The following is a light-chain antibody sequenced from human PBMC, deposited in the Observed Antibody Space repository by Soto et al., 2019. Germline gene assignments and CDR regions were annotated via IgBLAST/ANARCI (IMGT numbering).Light chain of an antibody. CDR3: QQFSSYPLT. J-gene: IGKJ4*01. V-gene: IGKV3D-20*01. CDR2: DTS. CDR1: QSVSSSY. Sequence: VVLTQSPATLSLSPGEIVTLSFGASQSVSSSYVAWYQHKPGLAPRLLIHDTSSRATGIPDRFSGGGSGTDFTLTISRLEPEDFAVYYCQQFSSYPLTFGGGTKVDIK.